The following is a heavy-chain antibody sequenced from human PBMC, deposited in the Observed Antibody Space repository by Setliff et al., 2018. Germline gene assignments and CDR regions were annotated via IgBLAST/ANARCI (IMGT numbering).Heavy chain of an antibody. CDR2: IYYSGST. J-gene: IGHJ4*02. D-gene: IGHD5-12*01. CDR1: GGSISSHY. CDR3: ARVRKGYSGYDFGDY. V-gene: IGHV4-59*11. Sequence: PSETLSLTCTVSGGSISSHYWSWIRQPPGKGLEWIGSIYYSGSTNYNPSLKSRVTIPLDTSRNQFSLKLRSVTAADTAVYYCARVRKGYSGYDFGDYWGQGTLVTVSS.